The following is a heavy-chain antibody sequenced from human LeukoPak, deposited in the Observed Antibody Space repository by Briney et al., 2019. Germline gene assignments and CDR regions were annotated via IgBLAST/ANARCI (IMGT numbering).Heavy chain of an antibody. Sequence: GGSLRLSCAASGFTFSSYSMNWVRQAPGKGLEWVSSISSSSSYIYYADSVKGRFTISRDSAKNSLYLQMNSLRAEDTAVYYCARGRITIFGVVTYYFDYWGQGTLVTVSS. CDR1: GFTFSSYS. V-gene: IGHV3-21*01. CDR2: ISSSSSYI. J-gene: IGHJ4*02. D-gene: IGHD3-3*01. CDR3: ARGRITIFGVVTYYFDY.